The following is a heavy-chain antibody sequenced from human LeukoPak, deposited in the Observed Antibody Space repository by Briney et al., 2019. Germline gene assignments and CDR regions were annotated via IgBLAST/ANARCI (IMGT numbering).Heavy chain of an antibody. CDR1: GFTFSPHY. J-gene: IGHJ4*02. CDR3: ARSGTYDC. CDR2: ISSTSSTI. Sequence: GGSLRLSCAASGFTFSPHYMSWVRQAPGKGLEWVSYISSTSSTIYYADSVKGRFTISRDNAKNSLYLQMNSLRDEDTAVYYCARSGTYDCWGQGTLVTVSS. D-gene: IGHD1-7*01. V-gene: IGHV3-48*02.